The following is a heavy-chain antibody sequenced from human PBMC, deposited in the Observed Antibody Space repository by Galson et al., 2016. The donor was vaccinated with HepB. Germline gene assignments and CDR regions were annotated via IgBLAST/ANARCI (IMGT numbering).Heavy chain of an antibody. D-gene: IGHD6-13*01. CDR3: AKAPWSSNWYEGAFDI. CDR2: ISYSGIT. V-gene: IGHV4-61*03. CDR1: GGSVSSSSYY. Sequence: SETLSLTCTVSGGSVSSSSYYWNWIRQPPGKGLEWIGYISYSGITKYNPSLKSRVTMLLDTSKNHFSLKLRSVTAADTAVYFCAKAPWSSNWYEGAFDIWGQGTLVTVSS. J-gene: IGHJ3*02.